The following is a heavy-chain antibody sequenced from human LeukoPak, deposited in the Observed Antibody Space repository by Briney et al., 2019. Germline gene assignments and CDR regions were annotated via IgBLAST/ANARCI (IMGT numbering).Heavy chain of an antibody. D-gene: IGHD3-10*02. J-gene: IGHJ6*04. CDR3: AELGITMIGGV. CDR2: FYTGGST. Sequence: GGSLRLSCAASGFIVSNNYMSWVRQAPGKGLEWVSIFYTGGSTYYADSVKGRFTISRDNSKNTLYLQMNSLRAEDTAVYYCAELGITMIGGVWGKGTTVTISS. CDR1: GFIVSNNY. V-gene: IGHV3-53*01.